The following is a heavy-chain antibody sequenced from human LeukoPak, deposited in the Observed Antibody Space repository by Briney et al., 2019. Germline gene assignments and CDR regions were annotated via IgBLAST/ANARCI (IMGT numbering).Heavy chain of an antibody. Sequence: ASVKVSCKASGYTFTSYYMHWVRQAPGQGLEWMGWINPNSGGTNYAQKFQGRVTMTRDTSISTAYMELSRLRSDDTAVYYCAEGWGYSYGSFDYWGQGTLVTVSS. CDR2: INPNSGGT. CDR3: AEGWGYSYGSFDY. J-gene: IGHJ4*02. CDR1: GYTFTSYY. D-gene: IGHD5-18*01. V-gene: IGHV1-2*02.